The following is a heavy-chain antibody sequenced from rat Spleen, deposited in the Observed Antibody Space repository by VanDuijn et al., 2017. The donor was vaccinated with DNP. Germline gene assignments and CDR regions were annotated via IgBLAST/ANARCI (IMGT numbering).Heavy chain of an antibody. J-gene: IGHJ3*01. CDR3: TTGLNWFGY. Sequence: EVQLVESGGGLVQPGRSLKLSCAASGFTFSSYGMAWVRQAPTKGLEWVACMSPTTRNSYYRDSVRGRFTVSRDDSTSTLYLQMDSLRSEDTATYYCTTGLNWFGYWGQGTLVTVSS. V-gene: IGHV5-27*01. CDR2: MSPTTRNS. CDR1: GFTFSSYG.